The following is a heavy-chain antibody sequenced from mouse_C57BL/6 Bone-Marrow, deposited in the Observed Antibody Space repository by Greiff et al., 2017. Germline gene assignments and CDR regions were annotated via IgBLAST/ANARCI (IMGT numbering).Heavy chain of an antibody. CDR3: ARTRTIYYYGSSRSWGNY. D-gene: IGHD1-1*01. V-gene: IGHV1-72*01. Sequence: QVQLQQSGAELVKPGASVKLSCKASGYTFTSYWMHWVKQRPGRGLEWIGRIDPNSGGTKYNEKFKSKATLTVDKPSSTAYMQLSSLTSEDSAVYYCARTRTIYYYGSSRSWGNYWGQGTTLTVSS. CDR1: GYTFTSYW. CDR2: IDPNSGGT. J-gene: IGHJ2*01.